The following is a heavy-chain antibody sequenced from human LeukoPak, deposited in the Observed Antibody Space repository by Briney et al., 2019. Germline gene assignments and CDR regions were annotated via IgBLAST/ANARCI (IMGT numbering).Heavy chain of an antibody. CDR2: ISGSGGST. Sequence: GGSLRLSCAASGITFSSYAMSWVRQAPGKGLEWVSAISGSGGSTYYADSVKGRFTISRDNSKNTLYLQMNSLRAEDTAVYYCARAPAMPDAFDIWGQGTMVTVSS. J-gene: IGHJ3*02. CDR3: ARAPAMPDAFDI. V-gene: IGHV3-23*01. D-gene: IGHD2-2*01. CDR1: GITFSSYA.